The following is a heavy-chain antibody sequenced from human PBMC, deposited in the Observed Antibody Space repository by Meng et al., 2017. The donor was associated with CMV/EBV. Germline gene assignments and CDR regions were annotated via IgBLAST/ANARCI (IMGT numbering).Heavy chain of an antibody. V-gene: IGHV1-18*01. Sequence: VQLQLSGAEVKVPGALVKVFCKASVYTCTSYGISWVRPAPGQGLGWMGWISACNGNTNYAQKLQGKVTMTTDTSTSTAYMELRSLRSDDTAVDYCARNYYGSGSWFDPWGQGTLVTVSS. CDR1: VYTCTSYG. CDR3: ARNYYGSGSWFDP. CDR2: ISACNGNT. D-gene: IGHD3-10*01. J-gene: IGHJ5*02.